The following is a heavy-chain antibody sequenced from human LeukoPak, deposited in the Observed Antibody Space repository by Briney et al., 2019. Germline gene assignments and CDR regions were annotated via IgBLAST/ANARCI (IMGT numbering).Heavy chain of an antibody. CDR2: IKQDGSER. J-gene: IGHJ4*02. CDR1: GLTFSSFW. V-gene: IGHV3-7*03. D-gene: IGHD1-26*01. CDR3: ARQKWDSFDY. Sequence: GGSLRLSCAASGLTFSSFWMSWVRQAPGKGLEWVANIKQDGSERNYVDSVKGRFTISRDNAKNSLYLQMNSLRAEDTAVYYCARQKWDSFDYWGPGTLVTVSS.